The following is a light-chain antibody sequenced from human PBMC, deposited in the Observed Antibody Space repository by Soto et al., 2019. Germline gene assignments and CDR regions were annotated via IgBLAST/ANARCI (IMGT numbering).Light chain of an antibody. V-gene: IGLV2-8*01. CDR3: SSYAGSNNAYV. J-gene: IGLJ1*01. CDR2: EVS. Sequence: QSALTQPPSASGSPGQSVHISCTGTSSDVGGYNYVSWYQQHPGKAPKLMIYEVSKRPSGVPDRFSGSKSGNTASLTVSGLQAEDEADYYCSSYAGSNNAYVFGTGTSSPS. CDR1: SSDVGGYNY.